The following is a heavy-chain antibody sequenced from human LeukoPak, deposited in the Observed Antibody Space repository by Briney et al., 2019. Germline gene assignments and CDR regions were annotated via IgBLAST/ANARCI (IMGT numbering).Heavy chain of an antibody. D-gene: IGHD7-27*01. CDR1: GFTFSSYR. CDR3: ARVPVTTWGYYFDY. CDR2: ISSSSSYI. V-gene: IGHV3-21*01. J-gene: IGHJ4*02. Sequence: PGGSLRHSCAASGFTFSSYRMNWVRQAPGKGLEWVSSISSSSSYIYYADSVKGRFTISRDNAKISLYLQMNSLRAEDTAVYYCARVPVTTWGYYFDYWGQGTRVTVSS.